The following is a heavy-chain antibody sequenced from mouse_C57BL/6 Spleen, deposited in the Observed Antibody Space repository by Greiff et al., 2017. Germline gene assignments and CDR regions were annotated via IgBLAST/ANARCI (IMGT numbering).Heavy chain of an antibody. CDR3: ARHYDYGNPWFAY. V-gene: IGHV5-12*01. J-gene: IGHJ3*01. CDR1: GFTFSDYY. D-gene: IGHD2-1*01. CDR2: ISNGGGST. Sequence: EVQLVESGGGLVQPGGSLKLSCAASGFTFSDYYMYWVRQTPEKRLEWVAYISNGGGSTYYPDTVKGRFTITRDNAKNTLYLQMSRLKSEDTAMYYCARHYDYGNPWFAYWGQGTLVTVSA.